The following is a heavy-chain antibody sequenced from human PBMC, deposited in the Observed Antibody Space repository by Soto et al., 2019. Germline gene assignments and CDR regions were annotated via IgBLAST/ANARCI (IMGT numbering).Heavy chain of an antibody. Sequence: ASVKVXCKASGYTLTGYYMHWVRQAPGQGLEWMGWINPNSGGTSYAQKFQGWVTMTRDTSISTAYMELSRLRSDDTAVYYCARGEQLASPLDYWGQGTLVTVSS. J-gene: IGHJ4*02. V-gene: IGHV1-2*04. CDR1: GYTLTGYY. D-gene: IGHD6-13*01. CDR2: INPNSGGT. CDR3: ARGEQLASPLDY.